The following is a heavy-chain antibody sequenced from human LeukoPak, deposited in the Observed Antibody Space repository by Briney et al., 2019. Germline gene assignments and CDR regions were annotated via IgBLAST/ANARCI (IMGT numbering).Heavy chain of an antibody. CDR1: GGSLSGYY. CDR2: INHSGST. Sequence: PSETLSLTCAVYGGSLSGYYWSWIRQPPGKGLEWIGEINHSGSTNYNPSLKSRVTISVDTSKNQFSLKLSSVTAADTAVYYCARAQWLRSGWFDPWGQGTLVTVSS. CDR3: ARAQWLRSGWFDP. D-gene: IGHD5-12*01. V-gene: IGHV4-34*01. J-gene: IGHJ5*02.